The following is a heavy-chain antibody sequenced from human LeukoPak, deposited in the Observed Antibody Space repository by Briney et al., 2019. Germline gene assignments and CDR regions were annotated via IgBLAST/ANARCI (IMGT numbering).Heavy chain of an antibody. J-gene: IGHJ4*02. CDR3: ARARFYFDY. Sequence: SGGSLRLSCAASGFTFSSHWMSWVRQAPGKGLEWVANIKPDGSEKYYVDSVKGRFTISRDNAKNSLYLQMNSLSAEDTAVYYCARARFYFDYWGQGTLVTVSS. CDR2: IKPDGSEK. V-gene: IGHV3-7*01. CDR1: GFTFSSHW.